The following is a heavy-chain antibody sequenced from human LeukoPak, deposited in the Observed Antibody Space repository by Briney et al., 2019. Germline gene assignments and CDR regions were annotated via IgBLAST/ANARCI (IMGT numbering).Heavy chain of an antibody. Sequence: SETLSLTCAVYGGSFSGYYWRWIRQAPGKGLEWIGEINHSGSTNYNPSLKSRVTISVDTSKNQFSLKLSSVTAADTAVYYCASRLWFGEFKWGQGTLVTVSS. J-gene: IGHJ4*02. CDR1: GGSFSGYY. V-gene: IGHV4-34*01. CDR2: INHSGST. D-gene: IGHD3-10*01. CDR3: ASRLWFGEFK.